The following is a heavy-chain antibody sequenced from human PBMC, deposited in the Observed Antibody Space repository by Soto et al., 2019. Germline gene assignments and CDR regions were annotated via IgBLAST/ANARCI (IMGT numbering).Heavy chain of an antibody. CDR1: GFTFSNYA. CDR2: IASDGKDK. V-gene: IGHV3-30*18. Sequence: QVQLVESGGGVVQPGRSLKLSCAASGFTFSNYAIHWVRQAPGKGLEWVAVIASDGKDKRYADSVKGRVTISRDNSKNTVYLQRNSLRGEDTAVYYCAKDGAIAAADYFFDYWGQGSLVTVSS. D-gene: IGHD6-13*01. CDR3: AKDGAIAAADYFFDY. J-gene: IGHJ4*02.